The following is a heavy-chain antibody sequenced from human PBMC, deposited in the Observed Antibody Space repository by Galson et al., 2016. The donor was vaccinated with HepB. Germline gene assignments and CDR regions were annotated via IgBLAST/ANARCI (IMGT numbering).Heavy chain of an antibody. D-gene: IGHD6-13*01. V-gene: IGHV3-7*03. Sequence: SLRLSCAASGFTSSNYWMSWVRQAPGKGLEWVAHMKQDGSEKYYVGSVKGRFTISRDNAKNTLYLQMDSLRAEDTAVYYCGTRLTMSGTKNDYWGQGTLVTVSS. CDR3: GTRLTMSGTKNDY. CDR2: MKQDGSEK. CDR1: GFTSSNYW. J-gene: IGHJ4*02.